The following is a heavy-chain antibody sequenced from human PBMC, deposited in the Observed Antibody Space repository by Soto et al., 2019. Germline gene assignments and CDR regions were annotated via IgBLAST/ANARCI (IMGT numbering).Heavy chain of an antibody. CDR2: IYLRDSDT. CDR1: GYTFTQYW. CDR3: VRHSGKLESSVGPRCLDF. D-gene: IGHD6-13*01. Sequence: GEALKVSCDASGYTFTQYWNGVGRQMPGTGLEWMGIIYLRDSDTRYSPSFQDQVPMSVDKSIGTAYLQWSSLKPSDTAMYDCVRHSGKLESSVGPRCLDFCGQGLLVTVCS. V-gene: IGHV5-51*01. J-gene: IGHJ4*02.